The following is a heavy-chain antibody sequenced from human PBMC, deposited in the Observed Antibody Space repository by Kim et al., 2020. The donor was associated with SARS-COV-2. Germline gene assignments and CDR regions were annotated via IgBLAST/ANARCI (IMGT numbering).Heavy chain of an antibody. CDR1: RFTFSSSA. D-gene: IGHD2-2*01. CDR2: IFGSGHGT. V-gene: IGHV3-23*01. Sequence: GGSLRLSCVASRFTFSSSAMTWVRQAPGQGLEWVSTIFGSGHGTYYPDSVRGRFIVSRDNSKNTLYLQLKNLRADDTAIYYCAKNVHVTSVTFLWYFDLWCRGASVTVAS. J-gene: IGHJ2*01. CDR3: AKNVHVTSVTFLWYFDL.